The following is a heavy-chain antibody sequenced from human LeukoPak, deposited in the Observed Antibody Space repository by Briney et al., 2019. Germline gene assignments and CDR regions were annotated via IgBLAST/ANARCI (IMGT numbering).Heavy chain of an antibody. J-gene: IGHJ4*02. V-gene: IGHV4-59*08. Sequence: SETLSLTCTVSGGSISSYYWSWIRQPPGKGLEWIGYIYYIGSTNYNPSLRSRVTMSVDTSKNQFSLKPSSVTAADTAVYYCAGGYYDSSGYPRLFDYWGQGTLVTVSS. D-gene: IGHD3-22*01. CDR1: GGSISSYY. CDR3: AGGYYDSSGYPRLFDY. CDR2: IYYIGST.